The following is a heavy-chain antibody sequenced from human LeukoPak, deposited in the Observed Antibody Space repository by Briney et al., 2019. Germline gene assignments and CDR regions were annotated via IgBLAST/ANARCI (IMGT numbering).Heavy chain of an antibody. D-gene: IGHD5-12*01. V-gene: IGHV1-2*02. CDR2: INPNSGGT. CDR1: GYTFTGYY. Sequence: ASVKVSCKASGYTFTGYYMHWVRQAPGQGLEWMGWINPNSGGTNYAQKFQGRVTMTRDTSISTAYMELSRLRSDDTAVYYCARGEGVATILKPDAFDIWDQGTMVTVSS. CDR3: ARGEGVATILKPDAFDI. J-gene: IGHJ3*02.